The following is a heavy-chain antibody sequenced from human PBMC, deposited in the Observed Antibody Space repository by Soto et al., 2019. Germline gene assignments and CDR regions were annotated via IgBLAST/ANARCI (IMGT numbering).Heavy chain of an antibody. V-gene: IGHV1-69*01. CDR1: GGTFSSYA. CDR2: ILPIFGTA. CDR3: ARAGKMATVLFDY. J-gene: IGHJ4*02. Sequence: QVQLVQSGAEVKKPGSSVKVSCKASGGTFSSYAISWVRQAPGQGLEWMGGILPIFGTANYEQKFQGRVTITADESTSTAYMELSSLRSEDQAVYYCARAGKMATVLFDYWGQGTLVPVSS. D-gene: IGHD5-12*01.